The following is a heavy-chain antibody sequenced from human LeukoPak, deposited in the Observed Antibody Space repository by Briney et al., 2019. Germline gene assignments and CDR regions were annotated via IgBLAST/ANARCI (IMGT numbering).Heavy chain of an antibody. CDR3: ARDMRIVGATWDAFDI. CDR2: IYTSGST. J-gene: IGHJ3*02. CDR1: GGSISSYY. D-gene: IGHD1-26*01. Sequence: PSETLSLTCTVSGGSISSYYWSWIRQPAGKGLEWIGRIYTSGSTNYNPSLKSRVTMSVDTSKNQFSLKLSSVTAADTAVYYCARDMRIVGATWDAFDIWGQGTMVTASS. V-gene: IGHV4-4*07.